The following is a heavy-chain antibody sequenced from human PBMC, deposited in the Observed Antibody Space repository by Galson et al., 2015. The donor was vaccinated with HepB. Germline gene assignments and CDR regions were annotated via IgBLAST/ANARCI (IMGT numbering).Heavy chain of an antibody. Sequence: SLRLSCAASGFTFSTYWMHWVRQAPGKGLVWVSRINSAGSSTSYADSVKGRFTISRDNAKNTPYLQMNSLRAEDTAVYYCARRHFQGRRRYCSGGSCYSRWFDPWGQGTLVTVSS. CDR3: ARRHFQGRRRYCSGGSCYSRWFDP. CDR1: GFTFSTYW. J-gene: IGHJ5*02. V-gene: IGHV3-74*01. CDR2: INSAGSST. D-gene: IGHD2-15*01.